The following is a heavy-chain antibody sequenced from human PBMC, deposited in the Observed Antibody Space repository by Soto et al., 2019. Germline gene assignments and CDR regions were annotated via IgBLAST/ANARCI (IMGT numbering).Heavy chain of an antibody. J-gene: IGHJ4*01. V-gene: IGHV4-39*01. CDR3: ARLGYQDVWSGHKYYFDY. CDR1: GGSISSSSYY. Sequence: QLQLQESGPGLVKPSETLSLTCTVSGGSISSSSYYWGWIRQPPGKGLEWIGSIYYSGSTYYNPSLKSLVTISVDTSKNQFSLKLSTVTAADMAVYYCARLGYQDVWSGHKYYFDYWGQGTLVTVSS. D-gene: IGHD3-3*01. CDR2: IYYSGST.